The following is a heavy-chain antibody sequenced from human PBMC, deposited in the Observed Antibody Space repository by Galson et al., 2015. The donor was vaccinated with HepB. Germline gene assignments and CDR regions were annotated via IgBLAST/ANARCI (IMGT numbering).Heavy chain of an antibody. D-gene: IGHD1-20*01. CDR1: GFSFSTYA. CDR2: ISYDVDDT. J-gene: IGHJ3*01. CDR3: ARDPYKWDDGAGFDV. V-gene: IGHV3-30-3*01. Sequence: SLRLSCAASGFSFSTYAMHWVRQAPGKGLEWVALISYDVDDTRYRDSVKGRFTISRDNSRNTLYLQMDSLTPEDTAVYYCARDPYKWDDGAGFDVWGQGTLVTVS.